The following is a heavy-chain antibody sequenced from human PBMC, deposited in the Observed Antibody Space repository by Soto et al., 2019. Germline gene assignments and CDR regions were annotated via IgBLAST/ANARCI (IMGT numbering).Heavy chain of an antibody. CDR1: GGSFGGYN. CDR3: ARGGRFRSLSGGDFDY. D-gene: IGHD3-10*01. CDR2: INHSGSA. V-gene: IGHV4-34*01. Sequence: SETLSLTCAVYGGSFGGYNWSWIRQAPGRGLEWIGEINHSGSANYNPSLKSRVTISVDTSKNQFSLKLSSVTAADTAVYYCARGGRFRSLSGGDFDYWGQGSLVTVSS. J-gene: IGHJ4*02.